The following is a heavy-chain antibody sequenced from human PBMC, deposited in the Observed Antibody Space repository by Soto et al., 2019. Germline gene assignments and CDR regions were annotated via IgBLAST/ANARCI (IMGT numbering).Heavy chain of an antibody. J-gene: IGHJ6*02. V-gene: IGHV3-30*19. CDR3: ARDEGLPAATLLYYYGMDV. CDR1: GFTFSSYG. Sequence: PGGSLRLSCAASGFTFSSYGMHWVRQAPGKGLEWVAVISYDGSNKYYADSVKGRFTISRDNSKNTLYLQMNSLRAEDTAVYYCARDEGLPAATLLYYYGMDVWGQGTTVTAP. D-gene: IGHD2-2*01. CDR2: ISYDGSNK.